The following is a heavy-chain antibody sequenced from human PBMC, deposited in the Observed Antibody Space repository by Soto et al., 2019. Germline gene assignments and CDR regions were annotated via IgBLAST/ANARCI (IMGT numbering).Heavy chain of an antibody. CDR1: GYTFTGYY. CDR2: INPNSGGT. CDR3: ARGGHTRFSGYYYYYGMDV. J-gene: IGHJ6*02. Sequence: ASVKVSCKASGYTFTGYYMHWVRQAPGQGLEWMGWINPNSGGTNYAQKFQGRVTMTRDTSISTAYMELSRLRSDDTAVYYCARGGHTRFSGYYYYYGMDVWGQGTTVTVSS. D-gene: IGHD3-3*01. V-gene: IGHV1-2*02.